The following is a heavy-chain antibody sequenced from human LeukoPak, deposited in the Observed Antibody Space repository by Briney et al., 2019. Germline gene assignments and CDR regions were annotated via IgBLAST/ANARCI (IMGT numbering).Heavy chain of an antibody. CDR1: GYTFTSYA. J-gene: IGHJ3*02. CDR2: INAGNGNT. Sequence: ASVKVSCKASGYTFTSYAMHWVREAPGQRLEWMGWINAGNGNTKYSQKLQGKVTITRDTSASTAYMDLSSLRSEDTAVYYCARVPITRIFGVVTLDAFDIWGQGTMVTVSS. V-gene: IGHV1-3*01. D-gene: IGHD3-3*01. CDR3: ARVPITRIFGVVTLDAFDI.